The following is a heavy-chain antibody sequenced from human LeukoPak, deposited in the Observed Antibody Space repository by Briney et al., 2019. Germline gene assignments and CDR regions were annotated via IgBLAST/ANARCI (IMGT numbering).Heavy chain of an antibody. CDR1: GGSISSGSYY. D-gene: IGHD6-13*01. V-gene: IGHV4-61*02. J-gene: IGHJ5*02. Sequence: PSQTLSLTCTVSGGSISSGSYYWSWIRQPAGKGLEWIGRIYTSGSTNYNPSLESRVTISEDTSKDQFSLKLSSVTAAATAVYFCARVYSSSWYVWFDPWGRGTLVTVSS. CDR3: ARVYSSSWYVWFDP. CDR2: IYTSGST.